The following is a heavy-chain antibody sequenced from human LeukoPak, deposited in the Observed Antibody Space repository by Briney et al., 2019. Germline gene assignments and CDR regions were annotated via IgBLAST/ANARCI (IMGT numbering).Heavy chain of an antibody. CDR2: ISGSGGGT. J-gene: IGHJ4*02. V-gene: IGHV3-23*01. CDR1: GFTFSSYA. D-gene: IGHD3-22*01. Sequence: PGGSLRLSCAASGFTFSSYAMSWVRQAPGKGLEWVSAISGSGGGTYYADSVKGRFTISRDNSKNTLYLQMNSLRAEDTAVYYCAGHYYDSSGYYSPTLGYWGQGTLVTVSS. CDR3: AGHYYDSSGYYSPTLGY.